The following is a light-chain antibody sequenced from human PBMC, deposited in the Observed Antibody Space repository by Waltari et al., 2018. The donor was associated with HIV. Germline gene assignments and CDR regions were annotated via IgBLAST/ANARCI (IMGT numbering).Light chain of an antibody. CDR1: SSNIGAGYD. Sequence: QSVLTQPPSVSGAPGQRVTISCTGSSSNIGAGYDVHWYQQLPGTAPKLLIYGTRNRPSGCPDRFSGSKSGTSASLAITGLQAEDEADYYCQSYDSTGVFGGGTKLTVL. CDR3: QSYDSTGV. CDR2: GTR. V-gene: IGLV1-40*01. J-gene: IGLJ3*02.